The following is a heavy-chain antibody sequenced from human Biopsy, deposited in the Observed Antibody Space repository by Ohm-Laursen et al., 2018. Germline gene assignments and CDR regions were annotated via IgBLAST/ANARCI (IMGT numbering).Heavy chain of an antibody. J-gene: IGHJ4*02. CDR2: INSSGSTK. D-gene: IGHD3-10*01. V-gene: IGHV3-11*01. Sequence: SLRLSCAASGFPVSDYYMSWIRQAPGRGLEWVSDINSSGSTKYHAESVKGRFTISRDNAMNSVYLQMNSLTVEDTAVYYCATDGAGSYNENWGQGTLVSVSS. CDR1: GFPVSDYY. CDR3: ATDGAGSYNEN.